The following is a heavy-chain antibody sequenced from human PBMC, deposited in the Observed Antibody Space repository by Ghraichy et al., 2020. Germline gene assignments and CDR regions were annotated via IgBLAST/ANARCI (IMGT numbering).Heavy chain of an antibody. CDR3: ARELGAGKDYMDV. D-gene: IGHD4-23*01. CDR1: GGSISGYY. CDR2: IYYGGTT. V-gene: IGHV4-59*01. J-gene: IGHJ6*03. Sequence: SETLSLTCTVSGGSISGYYWTWIRQPPGKGLEWIGYIYYGGTTNYNPSLKSRVTISVDTSKNQFSLKLTSVTAADTAVYYCARELGAGKDYMDVWGKGTTVIVSS.